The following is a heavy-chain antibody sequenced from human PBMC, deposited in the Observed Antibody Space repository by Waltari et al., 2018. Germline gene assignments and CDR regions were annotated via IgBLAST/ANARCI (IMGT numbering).Heavy chain of an antibody. CDR2: IFADGTT. CDR3: ARAGHPNS. J-gene: IGHJ1*01. D-gene: IGHD1-1*01. V-gene: IGHV3-66*02. Sequence: EVYLEQSGGGLVQPGGSLKLPCAASGPTIDSNDMNWTRQAPGKGLQWISVIFADGTTHYADSVRGRFAISRDTSENTLYLQLSGLRPDDSGFYYCARAGHPNSWGQGALVTVSS. CDR1: GPTIDSND.